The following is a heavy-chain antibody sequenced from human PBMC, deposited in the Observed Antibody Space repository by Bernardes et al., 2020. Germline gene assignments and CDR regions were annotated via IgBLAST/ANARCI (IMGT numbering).Heavy chain of an antibody. CDR3: ARTLNNWKRRRDLYWYFDL. CDR2: INHSGST. CDR1: GGSFSGYY. V-gene: IGHV4-34*01. Sequence: ETLSLTCAVYGGSFSGYYWSWIRQPPGKGLEWIGEINHSGSTNYNPSLKSRVTISVDTSKNQFSLKLSSVTAADTAVYYCARTLNNWKRRRDLYWYFDLWGRGTLVTVSS. D-gene: IGHD1-20*01. J-gene: IGHJ2*01.